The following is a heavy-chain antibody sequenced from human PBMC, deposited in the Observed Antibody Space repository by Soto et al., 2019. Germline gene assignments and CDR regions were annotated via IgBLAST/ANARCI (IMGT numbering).Heavy chain of an antibody. J-gene: IGHJ1*01. CDR1: GGTFSSYA. Sequence: ASVKVSCKASGGTFSSYAISWVRQAPGQGLEWTGGIIPIFGTANYAQKFQGRVTITADESTSTAYMELSSLRSEDTAVYYCANYGSAPAEYFQHWGQGTLVTVSS. V-gene: IGHV1-69*13. D-gene: IGHD3-10*01. CDR2: IIPIFGTA. CDR3: ANYGSAPAEYFQH.